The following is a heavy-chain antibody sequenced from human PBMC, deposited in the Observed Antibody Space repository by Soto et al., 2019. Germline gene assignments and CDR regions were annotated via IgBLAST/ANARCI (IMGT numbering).Heavy chain of an antibody. Sequence: EVQLVESGGGLVQPGGSLRLSCAASGFTVSSNYMSWVRQAPGKGLEWVSVIYSGGSTYYADSVKGRFTISRDNSKNKLYLQMNSLRAEDTAVYYCARGSIAAADYYYGMDVWGQGTTVTVSS. CDR1: GFTVSSNY. CDR3: ARGSIAAADYYYGMDV. J-gene: IGHJ6*02. V-gene: IGHV3-66*01. CDR2: IYSGGST. D-gene: IGHD6-13*01.